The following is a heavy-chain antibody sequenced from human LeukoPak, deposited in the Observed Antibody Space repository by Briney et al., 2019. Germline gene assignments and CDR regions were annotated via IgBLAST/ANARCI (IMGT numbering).Heavy chain of an antibody. Sequence: GGSLRLSCAASGFTFSSYSRNWVRQAPGKGLEWVASISTSSSYIYYADSVRGRFTIFRDNARNSLFLQMNSLRDEDTAVYYCARDDGSYSRSPGFDYWGQGTLVTVSS. CDR2: ISTSSSYI. D-gene: IGHD1-26*01. CDR1: GFTFSSYS. V-gene: IGHV3-21*01. CDR3: ARDDGSYSRSPGFDY. J-gene: IGHJ4*02.